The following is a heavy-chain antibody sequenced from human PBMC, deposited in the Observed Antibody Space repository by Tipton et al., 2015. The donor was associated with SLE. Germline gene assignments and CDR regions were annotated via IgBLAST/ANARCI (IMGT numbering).Heavy chain of an antibody. V-gene: IGHV4-59*07. J-gene: IGHJ4*02. CDR1: GGSIRTYY. CDR3: ARHPRWGAAVGSYHFDY. D-gene: IGHD6-13*01. Sequence: TLSLTCSVSGGSIRTYYWSWIRQPPGKGLEWIGYMYHSGITNYNPSLYSRVTISVDTSKNQFSLRLNSVTAAGTAVYYCARHPRWGAAVGSYHFDYWGQGTLVTVSS. CDR2: MYHSGIT.